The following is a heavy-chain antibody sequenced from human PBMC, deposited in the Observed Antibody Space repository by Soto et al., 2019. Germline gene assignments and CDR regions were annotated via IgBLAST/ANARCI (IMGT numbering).Heavy chain of an antibody. CDR1: GFTFSSYG. V-gene: IGHV3-30*18. D-gene: IGHD3-16*01. CDR2: ISYDGSYK. Sequence: QVQLVESGGGVVQPGRYLRLSCAASGFTFSSYGMHWVRQAPGKGLEWVAVISYDGSYKYYEDSVKGRFTISRDNSKDTLYLQMNSLRAEDTAVYYCAKWNGGFDYWGQGTLVTVSS. CDR3: AKWNGGFDY. J-gene: IGHJ4*02.